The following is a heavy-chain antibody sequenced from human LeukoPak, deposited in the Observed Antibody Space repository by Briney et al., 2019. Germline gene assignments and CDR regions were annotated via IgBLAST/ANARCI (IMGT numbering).Heavy chain of an antibody. D-gene: IGHD3-10*01. J-gene: IGHJ4*02. CDR1: GYTFTSYY. CDR3: ARDRYYGSGSYYIAEKYFDY. CDR2: INPSGGST. V-gene: IGHV1-46*01. Sequence: ASVKVSCKASGYTFTSYYMHWVRQAPGQGLEWMGIINPSGGSTSYAQKFQGRVTTTRDTSTSTVYMELSSLRSEDTAVYYCARDRYYGSGSYYIAEKYFDYWGQGTLVTVSS.